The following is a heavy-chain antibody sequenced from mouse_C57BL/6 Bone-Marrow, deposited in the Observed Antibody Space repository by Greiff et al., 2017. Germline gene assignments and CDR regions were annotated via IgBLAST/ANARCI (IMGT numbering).Heavy chain of an antibody. V-gene: IGHV1-15*01. CDR1: GYTFTDYE. J-gene: IGHJ2*01. D-gene: IGHD1-1*01. CDR2: IDPETGGT. Sequence: QVQLQQSGAELVRPGASVTLSCKASGYTFTDYEMHWVKQTPVHGLEWIGAIDPETGGTAYNQKFKGKAILTADKSSSTAYMELRSLTSEDSAVYYCTRITTVYDYWGQGTTLTVSA. CDR3: TRITTVYDY.